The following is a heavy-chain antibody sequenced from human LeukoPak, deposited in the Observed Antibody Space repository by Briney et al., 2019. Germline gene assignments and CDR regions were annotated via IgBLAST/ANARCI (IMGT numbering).Heavy chain of an antibody. V-gene: IGHV3-23*01. Sequence: GGSLRLSCAASGFTFSSYAMSWVRQAPGKGLEWVSAISGSGVRTYYADSVKGRFTISRDNSKNTLYLQMNSLRAEDTAVYYCADSTSGSYPYWGQGTLVTVSS. D-gene: IGHD3-10*01. CDR1: GFTFSSYA. CDR3: ADSTSGSYPY. CDR2: ISGSGVRT. J-gene: IGHJ4*02.